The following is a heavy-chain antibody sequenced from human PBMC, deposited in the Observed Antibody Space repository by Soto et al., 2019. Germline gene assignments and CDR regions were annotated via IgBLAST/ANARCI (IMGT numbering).Heavy chain of an antibody. V-gene: IGHV4-34*01. CDR1: SGSSSSYY. Sequence: SETLSLTCAVHSGSSSSYYCTWTRQPPGKGREWIGEIHPSGDTDYNPSLSNRVTISLDTSKSQFSLRLTSVTAADTAVYSCSRGREPHNGGR. CDR3: SRGREPHN. J-gene: IGHJ2*01. CDR2: IHPSGDT.